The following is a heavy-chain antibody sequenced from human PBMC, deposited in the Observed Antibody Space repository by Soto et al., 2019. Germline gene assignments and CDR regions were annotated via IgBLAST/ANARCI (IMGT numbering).Heavy chain of an antibody. V-gene: IGHV1-18*01. CDR3: ARDRGAYGMDV. CDR2: IRAYNGNT. J-gene: IGHJ6*02. Sequence: QVQLVQSGAEVKKPGASDKVFCKASGYTFTSYGMSWVRQAPGQGLEWLGWIRAYNGNTNYAQKLHSRGTMTKDTSTSTAYMELRSLRSDDTAVDYCARDRGAYGMDVWGQGTTVTVSS. CDR1: GYTFTSYG.